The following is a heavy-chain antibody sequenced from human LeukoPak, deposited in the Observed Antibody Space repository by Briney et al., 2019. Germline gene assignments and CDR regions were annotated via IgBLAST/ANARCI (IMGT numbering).Heavy chain of an antibody. D-gene: IGHD4-11*01. V-gene: IGHV4-31*03. J-gene: IGHJ4*02. CDR1: GVPITSGGYY. CDR2: IYYSGST. Sequence: SETLSLTCTVSGVPITSGGYYWSWIRQHPGKGLEWLGYIYYSGSTYYNPSLKSRLTISLDTSKSHFSLRLTSVTAADTAVYYCARGPVRDYSNYWGQGTLVTVSS. CDR3: ARGPVRDYSNY.